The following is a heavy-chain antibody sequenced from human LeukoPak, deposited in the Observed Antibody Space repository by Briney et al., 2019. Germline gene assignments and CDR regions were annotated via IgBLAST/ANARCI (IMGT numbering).Heavy chain of an antibody. CDR1: GGSISSGSYS. CDR2: IYHSGST. V-gene: IGHV4-30-2*01. D-gene: IGHD2-2*01. J-gene: IGHJ5*02. CDR3: ARGVVATKRGDWFDP. Sequence: TLSLTCTVSGGSISSGSYSWSWIRQPPGKGLEWIGYIYHSGSTYYNPSLKSRVTISVDRSKNQFSLKLSSVTAADTAVYYCARGVVATKRGDWFDPWGQGTLVTVSS.